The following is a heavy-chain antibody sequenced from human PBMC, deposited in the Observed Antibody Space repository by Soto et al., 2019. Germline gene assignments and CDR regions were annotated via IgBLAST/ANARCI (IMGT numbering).Heavy chain of an antibody. V-gene: IGHV4-30-4*01. J-gene: IGHJ6*02. CDR3: ARDASLWGSKQPLVGLYYGMDV. Sequence: SETLSLTCTVSGGSLSSGTYYWSWIRQPPGKGLEWIGYIYHSGSSQSNPSLRSRVTISIDTSKNQFSLELRSVTAADTAVYYCARDASLWGSKQPLVGLYYGMDVWGQGTKVTVYS. CDR2: IYHSGSS. CDR1: GGSLSSGTYY. D-gene: IGHD6-13*01.